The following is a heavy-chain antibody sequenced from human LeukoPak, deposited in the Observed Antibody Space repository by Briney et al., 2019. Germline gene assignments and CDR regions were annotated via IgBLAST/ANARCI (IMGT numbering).Heavy chain of an antibody. CDR3: AKVGAYGDYARHDY. V-gene: IGHV4-38-2*01. J-gene: IGHJ4*02. CDR2: MFHSGDT. CDR1: GYSISSGSY. D-gene: IGHD4-17*01. Sequence: PSETLSLTCAVSGYSISSGSYWGWIRQPPGKGLEWIGNMFHSGDTYHNPSLKSRGTISADTSKNQFSLKLTSVTAADTAVYYCAKVGAYGDYARHDYWGQGTLVTVSS.